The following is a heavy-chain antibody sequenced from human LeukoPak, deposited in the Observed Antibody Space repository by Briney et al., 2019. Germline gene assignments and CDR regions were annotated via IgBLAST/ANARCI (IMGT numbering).Heavy chain of an antibody. D-gene: IGHD6-6*01. J-gene: IGHJ5*02. CDR3: ARDPSIAARPVWFDP. Sequence: GGSLRLSCAASGFTFSDYYMSWIRQAPGKGLEWVSYISSSGSTIYYADSVKGRFTISRDNAKNSLYLQMNSLRAEDTAVYYCARDPSIAARPVWFDPWGQGTLVTVSP. V-gene: IGHV3-11*01. CDR2: ISSSGSTI. CDR1: GFTFSDYY.